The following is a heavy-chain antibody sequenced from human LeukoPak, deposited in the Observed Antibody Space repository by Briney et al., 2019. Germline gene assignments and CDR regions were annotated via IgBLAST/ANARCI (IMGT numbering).Heavy chain of an antibody. V-gene: IGHV1-2*02. D-gene: IGHD3-22*01. CDR2: INPNSGGT. CDR1: GYTCTGYY. CDR3: ASYYDSSGYAYYYYYGMDV. Sequence: ASVKVSCKASGYTCTGYYMHWVRQAPGQGLEWMGWINPNSGGTNYAQKFPGRVTMTRDTSISKAYMELSRLRSDDTAVYYCASYYDSSGYAYYYYYGMDVWGQGTTVTVSS. J-gene: IGHJ6*02.